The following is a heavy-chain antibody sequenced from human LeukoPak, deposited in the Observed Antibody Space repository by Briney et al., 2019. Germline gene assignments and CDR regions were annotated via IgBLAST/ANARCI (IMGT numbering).Heavy chain of an antibody. Sequence: GGSLRLSCAGSGFTFSSYSMNWVRQAPGKGLEWVSGISGSGTNTYYADSVKGRFTISRDNSKNTLYIQMNSLRAEDRAVYYRAKGEKPVIAMLKFNHWGQGPLVTVSS. D-gene: IGHD5-18*01. V-gene: IGHV3-23*01. J-gene: IGHJ4*02. CDR3: AKGEKPVIAMLKFNH. CDR1: GFTFSSYS. CDR2: ISGSGTNT.